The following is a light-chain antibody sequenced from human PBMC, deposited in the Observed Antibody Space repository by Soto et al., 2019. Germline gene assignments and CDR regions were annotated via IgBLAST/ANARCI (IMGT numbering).Light chain of an antibody. CDR3: QEDSTWPPRYT. CDR1: QSVSSY. Sequence: EIVMTQSPATLSVPPGGRATLSCRASQSVSSYLAWYQQRPGQPPRLLIYRASTRATGIPARFSGSGSGTEVSLTISSLQSEDFAVYYWQEDSTWPPRYTFGQGNKVEI. CDR2: RAS. V-gene: IGKV3-15*01. J-gene: IGKJ2*01.